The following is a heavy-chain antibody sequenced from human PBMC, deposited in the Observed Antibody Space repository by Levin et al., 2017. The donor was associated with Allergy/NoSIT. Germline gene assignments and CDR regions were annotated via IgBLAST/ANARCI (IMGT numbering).Heavy chain of an antibody. J-gene: IGHJ3*02. CDR3: AKGVSSGSPYRAFDM. Sequence: GGSLRLSCAASGFAFSSYWMYWVRQAPGKGLVWVSRINSDGSSTSYADSVKGRFTISRDNAKNTLSLQINSLRAEDTAVYYCAKGVSSGSPYRAFDMWGQGTMVTVSS. D-gene: IGHD1-26*01. CDR1: GFAFSSYW. CDR2: INSDGSST. V-gene: IGHV3-74*01.